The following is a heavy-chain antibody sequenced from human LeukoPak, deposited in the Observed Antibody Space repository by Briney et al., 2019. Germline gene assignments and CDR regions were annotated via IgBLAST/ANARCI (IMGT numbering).Heavy chain of an antibody. J-gene: IGHJ4*02. CDR2: ISGSGGST. V-gene: IGHV3-23*01. CDR3: AKARAFSYDSSYY. D-gene: IGHD3-22*01. CDR1: GFTFSSYA. Sequence: GGSLRISCAASGFTFSSYAMSWVRQAPGKGLEWVSAISGSGGSTYYADSVKGRFTISRDNSKNTLYLQMNSLRAEDTAVYYCAKARAFSYDSSYYWGQGTLVTVSS.